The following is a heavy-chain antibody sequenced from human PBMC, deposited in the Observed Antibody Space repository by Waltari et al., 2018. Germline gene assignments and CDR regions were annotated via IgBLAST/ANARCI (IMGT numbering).Heavy chain of an antibody. V-gene: IGHV4-34*01. CDR3: ARVQGEFAYYYYGMDV. J-gene: IGHJ6*02. D-gene: IGHD3-16*01. CDR2: IHHSGST. Sequence: QVQLQQWGTGLLKPSEPLSLTCAVYGGSFTGYDWTWTPHPPGKGLEGTGEIHHSGSTNYSPSLKSRVIISVDTSKNQFSLRLRSVTAADTAVYYCARVQGEFAYYYYGMDVWGQGTTVTVS. CDR1: GGSFTGYD.